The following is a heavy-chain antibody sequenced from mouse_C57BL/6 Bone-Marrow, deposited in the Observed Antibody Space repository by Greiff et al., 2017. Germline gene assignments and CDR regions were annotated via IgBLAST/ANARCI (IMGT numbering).Heavy chain of an antibody. D-gene: IGHD1-1*01. Sequence: QVQLKESDAELVKPGASVKISCKASGYTFTDHTIHWMKQRPEQGLEWIGYIYPRDGSTNYNEKFKGKATLTADKSSSTAYMQLNSLTSEDSAVYLCAGWDYGRSYGMDYWGQGTAVTVSS. CDR2: IYPRDGST. CDR1: GYTFTDHT. CDR3: AGWDYGRSYGMDY. J-gene: IGHJ4*01. V-gene: IGHV1-78*01.